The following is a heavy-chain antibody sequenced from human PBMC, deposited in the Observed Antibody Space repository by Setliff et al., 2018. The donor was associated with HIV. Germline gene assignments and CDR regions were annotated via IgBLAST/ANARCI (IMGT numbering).Heavy chain of an antibody. CDR2: ISWDGGST. J-gene: IGHJ3*02. CDR1: GFTFDDYT. Sequence: PGESLKISCAASGFTFDDYTMHWVRQAPGKGLEWVSLISWDGGSTYYADSVKGRFTISRDNAKNSLYLQMNSLRAEDTAVYYCARSETSYCSGGSCPPGAFDIWGQGTMVTVSS. V-gene: IGHV3-43*01. D-gene: IGHD2-15*01. CDR3: ARSETSYCSGGSCPPGAFDI.